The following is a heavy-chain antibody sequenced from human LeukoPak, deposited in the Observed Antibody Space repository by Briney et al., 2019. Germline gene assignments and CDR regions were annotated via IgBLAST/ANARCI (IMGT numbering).Heavy chain of an antibody. Sequence: GRSLRLSCAASGFTFSSYGMHWVRQAPGKGLEWVAVISYDGSNKYYADSVKGRFTISRDNSENTLYLQMNSLRAEDTAVYYCAKEGKGLTIPHDYWGQGTLVTVSS. J-gene: IGHJ4*02. D-gene: IGHD3-9*01. CDR3: AKEGKGLTIPHDY. CDR1: GFTFSSYG. CDR2: ISYDGSNK. V-gene: IGHV3-30*18.